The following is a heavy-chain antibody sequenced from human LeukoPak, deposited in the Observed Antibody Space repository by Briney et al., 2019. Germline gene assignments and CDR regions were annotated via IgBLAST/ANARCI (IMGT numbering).Heavy chain of an antibody. Sequence: ASVKVSCKASGGTFSSYAISWVRQAPGQGLEWMGRIIPILGIANYAQKFQGRVTITADKSTSTAYMELSSLRSEDTAVYYCASRPEYSSSSDGLVWFDLWGQGTLVTVSS. CDR1: GGTFSSYA. V-gene: IGHV1-69*04. J-gene: IGHJ5*02. CDR3: ASRPEYSSSSDGLVWFDL. CDR2: IIPILGIA. D-gene: IGHD6-6*01.